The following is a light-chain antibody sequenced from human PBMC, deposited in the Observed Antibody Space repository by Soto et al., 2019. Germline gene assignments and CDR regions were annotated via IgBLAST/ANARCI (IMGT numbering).Light chain of an antibody. CDR3: AAWDDSLNGYV. CDR1: NSNIGTNT. Sequence: QSVLTQPPSASGTPGQRITISCSGSNSNIGTNTVNWYQHLPGTAPKLLIYGNNQRPSGVPDRFSGSKSGTSASLAISGLHSEDEADYYCAAWDDSLNGYVFGTGTKLTVL. J-gene: IGLJ1*01. V-gene: IGLV1-44*01. CDR2: GNN.